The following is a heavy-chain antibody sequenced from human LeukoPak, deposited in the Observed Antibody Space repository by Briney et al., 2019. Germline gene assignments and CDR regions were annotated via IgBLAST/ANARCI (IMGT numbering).Heavy chain of an antibody. CDR2: IYYSGST. Sequence: PSQTLSLTCTVSGGSISSGGYYWSWIRQPPGKGLEWIGYIYYSGSTYYNPSLKSRVTISVDRSKNQFSLKLSSVTAADTAVYSCARHPNSLGGLDIWGQGTMVTVSS. D-gene: IGHD2-15*01. J-gene: IGHJ3*02. V-gene: IGHV4-30-2*01. CDR3: ARHPNSLGGLDI. CDR1: GGSISSGGYY.